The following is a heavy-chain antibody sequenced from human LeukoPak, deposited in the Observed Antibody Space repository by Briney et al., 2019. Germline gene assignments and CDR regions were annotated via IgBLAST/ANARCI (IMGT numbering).Heavy chain of an antibody. CDR3: AKVSRVATIRY. CDR1: GFTFSSYA. D-gene: IGHD5-12*01. CDR2: ISGSGGST. V-gene: IGHV3-23*01. Sequence: SGGSLRLSCAASGFTFSSYAMSWVRQAPGKGLEWVSAISGSGGSTYYADSVKGRFTISRDNSKNTLYLQMNSLRAEDTSVYYCAKVSRVATIRYWGQGTLVTVSS. J-gene: IGHJ4*02.